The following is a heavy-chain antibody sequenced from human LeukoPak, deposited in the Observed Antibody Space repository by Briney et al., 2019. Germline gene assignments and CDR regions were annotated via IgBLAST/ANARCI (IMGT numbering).Heavy chain of an antibody. CDR1: GFTVKNFG. V-gene: IGHV3-33*01. CDR2: IWYDGSQR. J-gene: IGHJ4*02. Sequence: PGTSLRLSCAVSGFTVKNFGMHWVRQAPGKGLEWVAVIWYDGSQRHYMDSVKGRFAISRENSMNTLSLEMNGLRVEDTAVYYCVRGANMNYNFENSFYFDSWGQGALVIVSS. D-gene: IGHD3-3*01. CDR3: VRGANMNYNFENSFYFDS.